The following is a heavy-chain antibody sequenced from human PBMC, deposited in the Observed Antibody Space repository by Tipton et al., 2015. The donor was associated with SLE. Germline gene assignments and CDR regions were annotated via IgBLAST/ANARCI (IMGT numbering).Heavy chain of an antibody. J-gene: IGHJ3*01. CDR3: ARLYGSDFDF. CDR1: GGSVSSNSHR. V-gene: IGHV4-39*07. Sequence: GLVKPSETLSLTCTVSGGSVSSNSHRWGWIRQTPGKGLEWIGSAFYTGSTYYNPSLKSRVTISVDTSKNQFSLKLNSVTAADTADYYCARLYGSDFDFWGEGTMVIVSS. D-gene: IGHD2-2*02. CDR2: AFYTGST.